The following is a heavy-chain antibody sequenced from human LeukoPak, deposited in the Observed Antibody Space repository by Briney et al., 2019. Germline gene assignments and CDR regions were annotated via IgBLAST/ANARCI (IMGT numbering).Heavy chain of an antibody. J-gene: IGHJ4*02. V-gene: IGHV3-66*01. D-gene: IGHD1-26*01. CDR3: ARGAGTSGGYWSSPPSHFDC. CDR1: GFSVGSND. CDR2: IYSGGRT. Sequence: PGGSLRLSCAASGFSVGSNDINWVRQAPGKGLEWVSVIYSGGRTYYADSVKGRFTISRGSSENTLHLQINSLRAEDTAVYYCARGAGTSGGYWSSPPSHFDCWGQGTLVTVSS.